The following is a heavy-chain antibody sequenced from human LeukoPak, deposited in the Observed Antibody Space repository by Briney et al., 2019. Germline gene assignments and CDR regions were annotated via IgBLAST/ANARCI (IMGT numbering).Heavy chain of an antibody. CDR1: GGSISSYY. V-gene: IGHV4-4*07. CDR3: ARDSGYSSGWRYYYYGMDV. Sequence: SETLSLTCTVSGGSISSYYWSWIRQPAGKGLEWIGRIYTSGSTNYNPSLKSRVTMSVDTSKNQFSLKLSSVTAADTAVYYCARDSGYSSGWRYYYYGMDVWGQGTTVTVPS. D-gene: IGHD6-19*01. J-gene: IGHJ6*02. CDR2: IYTSGST.